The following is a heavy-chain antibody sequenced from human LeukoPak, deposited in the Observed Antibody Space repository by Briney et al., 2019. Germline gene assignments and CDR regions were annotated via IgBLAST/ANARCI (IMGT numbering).Heavy chain of an antibody. CDR1: GGSISSSSYY. D-gene: IGHD3-10*01. Sequence: SETLSLTCTVSGGSISSSSYYWGWIRQPPGKGLEWIGSIYYSGSTNYNPSLKSRVTISVDTSKNQFSLKLSSVTAADTAVYYCARVGVRGVHRHNWFDPWGQGTLVTVSS. CDR2: IYYSGST. J-gene: IGHJ5*02. V-gene: IGHV4-39*07. CDR3: ARVGVRGVHRHNWFDP.